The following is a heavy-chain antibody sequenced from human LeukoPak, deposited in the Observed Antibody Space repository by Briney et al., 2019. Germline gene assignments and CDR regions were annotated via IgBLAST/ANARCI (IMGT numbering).Heavy chain of an antibody. CDR3: ARGWTGYYAIDN. Sequence: GGSLRLSCEASGFSFSSSWMHWVRQAPGKGLVWVSRINKDGRTINYADSVKGRFTISRDNAKNTLYLQMNSLRAEDTAVYYCARGWTGYYAIDNWGQGTLVTVSS. V-gene: IGHV3-74*01. J-gene: IGHJ4*02. D-gene: IGHD3/OR15-3a*01. CDR2: INKDGRTI. CDR1: GFSFSSSW.